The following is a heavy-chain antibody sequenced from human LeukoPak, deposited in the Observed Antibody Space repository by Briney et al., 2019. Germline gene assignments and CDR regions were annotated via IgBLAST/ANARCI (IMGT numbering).Heavy chain of an antibody. CDR1: GGSISSGGCY. CDR2: IYYSGST. J-gene: IGHJ4*02. Sequence: SETLSLTCTVSGGSISSGGCYWSWIRQHPGKGLEWIGYIYYSGSTYYNPSLKSRVIISVDTSKNQFSLKLSSVTAADTAVYYCARDLGGDGYNPFDYWGQGTLVTVSS. CDR3: ARDLGGDGYNPFDY. V-gene: IGHV4-31*03. D-gene: IGHD5-24*01.